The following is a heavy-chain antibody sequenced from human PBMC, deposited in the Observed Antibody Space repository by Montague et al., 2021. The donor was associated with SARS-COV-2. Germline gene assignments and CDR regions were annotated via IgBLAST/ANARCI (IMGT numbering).Heavy chain of an antibody. CDR3: ARQPLGYDFVYYYYGMDV. CDR1: GDSVSGNSAA. J-gene: IGHJ6*02. V-gene: IGHV6-1*01. Sequence: CAISGDSVSGNSAAWNWNRQAPSRRLEWLGRTYYRSKWYNDYAVSVKSRITINPDTSKNQFSLQLNSVTPEDTAVYYCARQPLGYDFVYYYYGMDVWGQGTTVTVSS. CDR2: TYYRSKWYN. D-gene: IGHD5-12*01.